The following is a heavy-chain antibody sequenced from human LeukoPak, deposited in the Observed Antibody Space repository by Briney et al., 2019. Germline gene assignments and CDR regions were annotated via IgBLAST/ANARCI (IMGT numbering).Heavy chain of an antibody. Sequence: PGGSLRLSCAASGFTFSDHYMTWIRQAPGEGLEWVSYISTSGGASYYADSVKGRFTMSRDDARDSLYLQMNGLRAEDTAVYHCARGHWGLDYWGQGALVTVSS. D-gene: IGHD3-16*01. CDR3: ARGHWGLDY. J-gene: IGHJ4*02. CDR1: GFTFSDHY. V-gene: IGHV3-11*01. CDR2: ISTSGGAS.